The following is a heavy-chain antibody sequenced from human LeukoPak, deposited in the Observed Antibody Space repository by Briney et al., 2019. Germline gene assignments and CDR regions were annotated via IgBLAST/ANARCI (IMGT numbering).Heavy chain of an antibody. D-gene: IGHD1-1*01. Sequence: GGSLRLSCAASGFTFISYEMNWVRQAPGKGLEWVSYISGSGSSVLYADSVKGRFTISRDNAKNSLWLQMNSLRDEDTAVYYCARGPAGYNWGQGTLVTFSS. CDR1: GFTFISYE. J-gene: IGHJ4*02. CDR3: ARGPAGYN. V-gene: IGHV3-48*03. CDR2: ISGSGSSV.